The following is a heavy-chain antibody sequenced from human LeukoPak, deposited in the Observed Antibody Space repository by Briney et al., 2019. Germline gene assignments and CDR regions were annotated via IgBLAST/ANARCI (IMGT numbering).Heavy chain of an antibody. V-gene: IGHV4-31*03. CDR2: IYYSGST. CDR1: GVSISSGGYY. J-gene: IGHJ5*02. CDR3: ARYCSGGSWDNWFDP. D-gene: IGHD2-15*01. Sequence: SETLSLTCTVSGVSISSGGYYWSWLRQHPGKGLEWIGYIYYSGSTYYNPSLKSRVTISVDTSKNQFSLKLSSVTAADTAVYYCARYCSGGSWDNWFDPWGQGTLVTVSS.